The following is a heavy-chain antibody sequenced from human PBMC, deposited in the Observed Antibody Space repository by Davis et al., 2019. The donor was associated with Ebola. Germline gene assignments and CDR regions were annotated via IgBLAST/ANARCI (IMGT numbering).Heavy chain of an antibody. CDR1: GYTFTTYW. D-gene: IGHD1-26*01. V-gene: IGHV5-51*01. CDR2: IYPGDSDT. J-gene: IGHJ5*02. Sequence: GESLKISCTGSGYTFTTYWIGWVRQMPGKGLEWMGIIYPGDSDTSYSPSFQGQVIISADKSINTAYLKWSSLTASDTATYYCARRLSGKWFDPWGQGTLVTVSS. CDR3: ARRLSGKWFDP.